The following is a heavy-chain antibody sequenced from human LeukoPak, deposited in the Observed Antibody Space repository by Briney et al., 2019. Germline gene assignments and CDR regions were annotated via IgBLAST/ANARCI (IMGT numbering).Heavy chain of an antibody. CDR2: IYYSGST. Sequence: SETLSLTCAVSGGSINSSSSYYWGWIRQPPGKGLEWIGSIYYSGSTYHNPSLKSRVTISVDTSKNQFSLKLSSVTAADTAVYYCARLPMAMGVFDHWGQGTLVTVSS. D-gene: IGHD3-10*01. CDR1: GGSINSSSSYY. V-gene: IGHV4-39*01. J-gene: IGHJ4*02. CDR3: ARLPMAMGVFDH.